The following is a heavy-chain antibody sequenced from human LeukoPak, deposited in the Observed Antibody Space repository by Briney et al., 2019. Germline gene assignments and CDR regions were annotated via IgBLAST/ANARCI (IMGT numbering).Heavy chain of an antibody. CDR2: IIPILGIE. Sequence: SVTVSCKASGCTFRSYAISWVPPAPGQGLEWMGRIIPILGIENYAHWFQGRVPITADKSTSTAALELTSLRSGDTAVYYCARARVGDRFDPWGQGTLVTVSS. CDR3: ARARVGDRFDP. J-gene: IGHJ5*02. D-gene: IGHD1-26*01. V-gene: IGHV1-69*04. CDR1: GCTFRSYA.